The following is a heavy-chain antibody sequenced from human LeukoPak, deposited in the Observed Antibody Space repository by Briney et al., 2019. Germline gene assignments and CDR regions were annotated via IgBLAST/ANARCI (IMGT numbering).Heavy chain of an antibody. D-gene: IGHD1-26*01. V-gene: IGHV4-39*07. J-gene: IGHJ4*02. CDR1: GGSISSSSYY. Sequence: PSETLSLTCTVSGGSISSSSYYWGWIRQPPGKGLEWIGSIYYSGSTYHNPSLKSRVTISVDTSKNQFSLKLSSVTAADTAVYYCARDHEDLVGAAFDYWGQGTLVTVSS. CDR3: ARDHEDLVGAAFDY. CDR2: IYYSGST.